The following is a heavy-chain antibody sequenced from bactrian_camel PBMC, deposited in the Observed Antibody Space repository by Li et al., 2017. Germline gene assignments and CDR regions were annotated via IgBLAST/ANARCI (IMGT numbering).Heavy chain of an antibody. V-gene: IGHV3S31*01. CDR2: INNGGGST. D-gene: IGHD5*01. CDR3: LSSLGSDEGY. J-gene: IGHJ4*01. CDR1: GFTFSSFA. Sequence: VQLVESGGGLVQPGGSLRLSCAASGFTFSSFAMSWVRQAPGKGLEWVSRINNGGGSTYYADSLKGRFTISRDNAKNTLYLQLNSLQTEDTAMYYCLSSLGSDEGYWGQGTQVTVS.